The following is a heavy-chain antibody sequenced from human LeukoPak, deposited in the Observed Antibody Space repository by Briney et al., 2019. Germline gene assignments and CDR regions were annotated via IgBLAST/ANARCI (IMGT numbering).Heavy chain of an antibody. J-gene: IGHJ6*02. D-gene: IGHD2-2*01. CDR1: GFTFSTYA. CDR2: ISGRGVTT. Sequence: GGSLRLSCPASGFTFSTYAMSWVRQAPGKGLEWVSAISGRGVTTYYADSVKGRFTVSRDNSKNTLYLQMNSLRAEDTALYYCAKDLFDCSSSSCYGTGYYYGLDVWGQGTTVTVSS. V-gene: IGHV3-23*01. CDR3: AKDLFDCSSSSCYGTGYYYGLDV.